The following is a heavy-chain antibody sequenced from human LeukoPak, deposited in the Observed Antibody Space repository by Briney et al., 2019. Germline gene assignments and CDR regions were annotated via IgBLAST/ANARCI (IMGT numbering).Heavy chain of an antibody. CDR3: ARAGGYASPIGI. V-gene: IGHV4-34*01. J-gene: IGHJ3*02. Sequence: SETLSLTCAVYGGSFSGYYWSWIRQPPGKGLEWIGEINHSGSTNYNPSLKSRVTISVDTSKSQFSLKLTSVTAADTAVYYCARAGGYASPIGIWGQGTMVTVSS. D-gene: IGHD5-12*01. CDR2: INHSGST. CDR1: GGSFSGYY.